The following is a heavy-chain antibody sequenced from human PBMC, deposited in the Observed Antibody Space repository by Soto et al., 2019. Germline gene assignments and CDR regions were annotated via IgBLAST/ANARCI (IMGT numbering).Heavy chain of an antibody. Sequence: QVQLVQSGAEVKNPGASVKVSCKASGYTFTSYGISWVRQAPGQGLEWMGWISGYNGNTNYAQKVKGRVTMTTDTSTSTVYMELRSLRSDDTAVYYCARAEDDIVGQSSYYGMDVWGQGTTVTVSS. CDR2: ISGYNGNT. J-gene: IGHJ6*02. D-gene: IGHD2-15*01. V-gene: IGHV1-18*01. CDR3: ARAEDDIVGQSSYYGMDV. CDR1: GYTFTSYG.